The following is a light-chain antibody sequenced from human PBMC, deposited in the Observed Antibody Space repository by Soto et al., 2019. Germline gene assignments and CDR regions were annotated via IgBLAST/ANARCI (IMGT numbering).Light chain of an antibody. V-gene: IGLV1-44*01. CDR1: SSNIGSNT. Sequence: SVLTQPPSASGTPGQRVTISCSGISSNIGSNTVNWYQQLPGTAPKLLIYSNNQRLSGVPDRFSGSKSGTSASLAISGLQSEDEADYYCAAWDDSLNGYVFGTGSKVTVL. CDR3: AAWDDSLNGYV. J-gene: IGLJ1*01. CDR2: SNN.